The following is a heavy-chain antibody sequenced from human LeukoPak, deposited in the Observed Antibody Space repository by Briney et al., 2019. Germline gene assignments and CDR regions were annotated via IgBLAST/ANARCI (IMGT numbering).Heavy chain of an antibody. D-gene: IGHD3-3*01. V-gene: IGHV1-2*02. J-gene: IGHJ5*02. CDR2: INPKSGGT. Sequence: ASAKVSCKASGYSFTDYYIHWMRQVPGHGLEWMGWINPKSGGTDFAPNLRDRVTLTSDTSITTAYMEITSLTTDDIAVYYCARDLASRMSGVAHLTPDEGDTWGQGTLVTVSS. CDR3: ARDLASRMSGVAHLTPDEGDT. CDR1: GYSFTDYY.